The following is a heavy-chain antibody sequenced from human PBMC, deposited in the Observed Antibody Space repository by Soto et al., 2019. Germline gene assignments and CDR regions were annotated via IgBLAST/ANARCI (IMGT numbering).Heavy chain of an antibody. CDR2: IYYSGST. CDR3: AKAGAAGGVDY. V-gene: IGHV4-39*07. D-gene: IGHD6-13*01. J-gene: IGHJ4*02. Sequence: SETLSLTCTVSGGSISSSSYYWGWIRQPPGKGLEWIGSIYYSGSTYYNPSLKSRVTISVDTSKNTLYLQMNSLRAEDTAVYYCAKAGAAGGVDYGGQGSLVTVSS. CDR1: GGSISSSSYY.